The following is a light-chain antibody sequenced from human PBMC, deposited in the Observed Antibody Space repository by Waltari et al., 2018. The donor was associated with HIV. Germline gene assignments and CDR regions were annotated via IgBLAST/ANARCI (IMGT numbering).Light chain of an antibody. V-gene: IGKV1-39*01. Sequence: DIQMTQSPSSVSASVGDRVTITCWTNQNINNYINWYQHKPGKAPKLLIYAASSLQSGVPSRFGGSGSGTDFTLTISSLQPEDFTTYYCQHSRTFGQGTKVEIK. CDR3: QHSRT. CDR1: QNINNY. CDR2: AAS. J-gene: IGKJ1*01.